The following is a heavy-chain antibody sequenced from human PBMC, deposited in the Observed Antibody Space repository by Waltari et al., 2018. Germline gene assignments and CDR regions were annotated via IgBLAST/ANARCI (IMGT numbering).Heavy chain of an antibody. Sequence: QVQLQESGPGLVKPSQTLSLTCTVSGGSISSGGYYWSWIRQHPGKGLEWIWYMYYRWSTYYNPSLKSRVTISVDTSKNQFSLKLSSVTAADTAVYYCARCNPRPLPNWFDPWGQGTLVTVSS. V-gene: IGHV4-31*03. CDR3: ARCNPRPLPNWFDP. D-gene: IGHD6-6*01. CDR1: GGSISSGGYY. J-gene: IGHJ5*02. CDR2: MYYRWST.